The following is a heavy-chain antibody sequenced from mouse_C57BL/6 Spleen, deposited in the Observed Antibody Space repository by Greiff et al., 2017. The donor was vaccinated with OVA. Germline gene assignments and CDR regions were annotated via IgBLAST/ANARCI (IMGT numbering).Heavy chain of an antibody. J-gene: IGHJ3*01. CDR1: GYTFTDYY. CDR2: INPNNGGT. Sequence: VQLQQSGPELVKPGASVKISCKASGYTFTDYYMNWVKQRHGKGLEWIGDINPNNGGTNYNQKFKGKATLTVDKSSSPAYMDLRSLTSEDSAVYYCARSGGTWFAYWGQGTLVTVSA. V-gene: IGHV1-26*01. D-gene: IGHD1-1*02. CDR3: ARSGGTWFAY.